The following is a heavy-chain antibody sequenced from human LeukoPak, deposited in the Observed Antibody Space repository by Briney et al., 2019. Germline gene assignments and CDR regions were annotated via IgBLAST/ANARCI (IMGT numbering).Heavy chain of an antibody. Sequence: GGSLRLSCSASGFTFSTHSMYWVRQAPGKGLEYVSGINDKGGSTYYPDSVKGRFTISRDNSKSTLFLQLSSLKAEDTAVYYCVKGALGDWSVESWGQGTLVTVSS. D-gene: IGHD2-21*02. CDR2: INDKGGST. V-gene: IGHV3-64D*06. J-gene: IGHJ5*02. CDR3: VKGALGDWSVES. CDR1: GFTFSTHS.